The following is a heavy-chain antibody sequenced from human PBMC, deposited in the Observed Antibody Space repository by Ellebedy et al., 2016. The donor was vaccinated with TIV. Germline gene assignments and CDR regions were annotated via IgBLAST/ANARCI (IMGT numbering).Heavy chain of an antibody. J-gene: IGHJ4*02. CDR3: ARRRRNYYDSKGFDY. CDR2: ISSSSSYI. V-gene: IGHV3-21*01. CDR1: GFTFSSYS. D-gene: IGHD3-22*01. Sequence: GESLKISXAASGFTFSSYSMNWVRQAPGKGLEWVSSISSSSSYIYYADSVKGRFTISRDNAKNSLYLQMNSLRAEDTAVYYCARRRRNYYDSKGFDYWGQGTLVTVSS.